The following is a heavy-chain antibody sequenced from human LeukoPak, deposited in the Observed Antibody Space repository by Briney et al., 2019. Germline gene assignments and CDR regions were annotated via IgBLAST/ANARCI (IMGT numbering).Heavy chain of an antibody. J-gene: IGHJ3*02. CDR1: GGTFSSYA. CDR2: IIPIFSTA. Sequence: ASVKVSCKASGGTFSSYAISWVRQAPGQGLEWMGGIIPIFSTANYAQKFHGRVTITTDESTSTAYMELSSLRSEDTAVYYCASKITFGGVIAAPYDAFDIWGQGTMVTVSS. V-gene: IGHV1-69*05. CDR3: ASKITFGGVIAAPYDAFDI. D-gene: IGHD3-16*02.